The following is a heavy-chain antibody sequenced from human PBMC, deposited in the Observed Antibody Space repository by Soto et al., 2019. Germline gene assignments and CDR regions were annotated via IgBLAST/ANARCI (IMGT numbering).Heavy chain of an antibody. CDR2: IIPVYGTP. CDR1: GGTFNKYA. J-gene: IGHJ6*02. CDR3: SIVTAYGMDV. V-gene: IGHV1-69*01. D-gene: IGHD2-15*01. Sequence: QVQLEQSGAEVKKPGSSLKVSCKATGGTFNKYAISWVRQAPGQGLEWMAGIIPVYGTPNYAQRFQDRVPIIADESTTTAYMEVNSLTSEDTAIYYCSIVTAYGMDVWGPGTTVIVSS.